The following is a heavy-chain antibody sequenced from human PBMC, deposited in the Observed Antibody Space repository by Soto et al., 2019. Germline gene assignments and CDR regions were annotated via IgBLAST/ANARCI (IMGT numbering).Heavy chain of an antibody. CDR1: GFTFSSYG. CDR3: VKGNQLLRYYFEY. V-gene: IGHV3-30*18. Sequence: PGGSLRLSCAASGFTFSSYGMHWVRQAPGKGLEWVAVISYDGSNKYYADSVKGRFTISRDNSKSTLYLQMTSLRVEDTAVYYCVKGNQLLRYYFEYWGRGALVTVSS. D-gene: IGHD2-2*01. J-gene: IGHJ4*02. CDR2: ISYDGSNK.